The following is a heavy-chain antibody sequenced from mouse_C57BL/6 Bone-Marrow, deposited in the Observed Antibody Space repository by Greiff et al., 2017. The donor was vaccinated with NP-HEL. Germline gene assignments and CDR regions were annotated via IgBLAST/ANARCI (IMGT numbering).Heavy chain of an antibody. CDR2: ILPSIGRT. D-gene: IGHD1-1*01. V-gene: IGHV15-2*01. CDR3: ARKGYYGSSSEGFAY. J-gene: IGHJ3*01. Sequence: QVQLQQSGSELRSPGSSVKLSCKDFDSEVFPIAYMSWVRQKPGHGFEWIGGILPSIGRTIYGEKFEDKATLDADTLSNTAYLELNSLTSEDSAIYYCARKGYYGSSSEGFAYWGQGTLVTVSA. CDR1: DSEVFPIAY.